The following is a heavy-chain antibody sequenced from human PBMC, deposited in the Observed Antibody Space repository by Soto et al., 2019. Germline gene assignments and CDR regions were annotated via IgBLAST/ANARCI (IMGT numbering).Heavy chain of an antibody. D-gene: IGHD2-8*01. Sequence: GGPLRLSFAASGLNFGDYHMPWARQAPGKGLEWVSSISWNSGNLGYADSVKGRFTISRNNAKNSLYLQMNSLRREDTALYYCVKGTLFGVSVRHLDYWGQGTLVTVSS. CDR2: ISWNSGNL. J-gene: IGHJ4*02. CDR3: VKGTLFGVSVRHLDY. CDR1: GLNFGDYH. V-gene: IGHV3-9*01.